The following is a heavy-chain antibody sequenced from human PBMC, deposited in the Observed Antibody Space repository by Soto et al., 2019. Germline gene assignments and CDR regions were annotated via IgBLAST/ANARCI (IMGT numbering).Heavy chain of an antibody. CDR2: IYHSGST. CDR1: GGSISSGGYS. CDR3: YYYYGMDV. Sequence: PSETLSLTCAVSGGSISSGGYSWSWIRQPPGKGLEWIGYIYHSGSTYYNPSLKSRVTISVDRSKNQFSLKLSSVTAADNRNTNYYYYYGMDVWGQGTTVTAP. J-gene: IGHJ6*02. V-gene: IGHV4-30-2*01.